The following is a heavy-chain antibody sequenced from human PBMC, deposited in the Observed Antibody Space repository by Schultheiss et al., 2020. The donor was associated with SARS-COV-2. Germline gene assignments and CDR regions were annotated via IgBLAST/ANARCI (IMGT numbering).Heavy chain of an antibody. CDR3: ARGSVGNYYYYMDV. CDR1: GGSFSGYY. V-gene: IGHV4-34*01. D-gene: IGHD1-1*01. CDR2: INHSGST. J-gene: IGHJ6*03. Sequence: SETLSLTCAVYGGSFSGYYWSWIRQPPGKGLEWIGEINHSGSTNYNPSLKSRVTISVDTSKNQFSLKLSSVTAADTAVYYCARGSVGNYYYYMDVWGKGTTVTVSS.